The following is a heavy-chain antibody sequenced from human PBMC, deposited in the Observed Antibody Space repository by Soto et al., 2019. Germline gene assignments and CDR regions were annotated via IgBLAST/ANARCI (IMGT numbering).Heavy chain of an antibody. D-gene: IGHD6-25*01. J-gene: IGHJ4*02. CDR2: INKDGSQK. CDR3: VKEIAAAQ. Sequence: EVQLVESGGALVQPGGSLRLTCATSGFTFSNYWMTWVRQAQGKVLEWVANINKDGSQKSFVDSVKGRFTISRDNAKSSLYLQMTSMRAEDTAIYYCVKEIAAAQWGQGTLVTVSS. V-gene: IGHV3-7*01. CDR1: GFTFSNYW.